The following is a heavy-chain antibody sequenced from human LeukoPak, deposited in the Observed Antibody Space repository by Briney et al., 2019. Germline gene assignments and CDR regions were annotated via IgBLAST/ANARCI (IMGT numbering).Heavy chain of an antibody. D-gene: IGHD3-10*01. CDR3: ARRPGGYYGSGSLGINWFDP. CDR1: GGSFSGYY. J-gene: IGHJ5*02. Sequence: SETLSLTCAVYGGSFSGYYWSWIRQPPGKGLEWIGEINHSGSTNYNPSLKSRATISVDTSKNQSSLKLSSVTAADTAVYYCARRPGGYYGSGSLGINWFDPWGQGTLVTVSS. CDR2: INHSGST. V-gene: IGHV4-34*01.